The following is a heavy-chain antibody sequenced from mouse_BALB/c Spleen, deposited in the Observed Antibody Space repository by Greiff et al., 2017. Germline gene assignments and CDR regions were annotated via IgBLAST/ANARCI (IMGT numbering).Heavy chain of an antibody. J-gene: IGHJ4*01. Sequence: EVKLQESGGGLVQPGGSRKLSCAASGFTFSSFGMHWVRQAPEKGLEWVAYISSGSSTIYYADTVKGRFTISRDNPKNTLFLQMTSLRSEDTAMYYCARDFYYGSNYAMDYWGQGTSVTVSS. CDR3: ARDFYYGSNYAMDY. CDR2: ISSGSSTI. CDR1: GFTFSSFG. D-gene: IGHD1-1*01. V-gene: IGHV5-17*02.